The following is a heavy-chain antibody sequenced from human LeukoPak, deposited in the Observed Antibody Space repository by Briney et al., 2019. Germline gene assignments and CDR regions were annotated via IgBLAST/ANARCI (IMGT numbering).Heavy chain of an antibody. J-gene: IGHJ4*02. CDR2: ISASETSI. D-gene: IGHD6-19*01. V-gene: IGHV3-48*03. CDR3: VRDNLENQWLERSY. CDR1: GFTFSLYN. Sequence: GGSLRLSCAASGFTFSLYNMDWVRQAPGKGLEWVSQISASETSIKYADSVRGRFTISRDNVKNSVYLQMNSLRAEDTAIYYCVRDNLENQWLERSYWGQGTLVTVSS.